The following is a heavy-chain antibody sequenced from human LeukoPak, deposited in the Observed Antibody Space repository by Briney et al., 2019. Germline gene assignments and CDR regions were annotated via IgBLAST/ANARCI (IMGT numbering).Heavy chain of an antibody. CDR3: ARDPYHYYDSSGYYDY. CDR2: ISAYNGNT. V-gene: IGHV1-18*01. D-gene: IGHD3-22*01. J-gene: IGHJ4*02. Sequence: GASVKVSCKASGYTFTSYGISWVRQAPGRGLEWMGWISAYNGNTNYAQKLQGRVTMTTDTSTSTAYMELRSLRSDDTAVYYCARDPYHYYDSSGYYDYWGQGTLVTVSS. CDR1: GYTFTSYG.